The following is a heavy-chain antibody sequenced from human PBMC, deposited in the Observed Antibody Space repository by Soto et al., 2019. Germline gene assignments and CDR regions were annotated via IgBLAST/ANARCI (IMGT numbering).Heavy chain of an antibody. CDR3: ARRDPMVRGAPLFRRRPSIDGFDT. CDR2: INHGVST. CDR1: SGSFSGYY. V-gene: IGHV4-34*01. Sequence: SETLSLTCAVYSGSFSGYYWTWIRQSPGKGLEWIGEINHGVSTSYNPSLKSRVTMSVDTSKNQFSLRLRSVTAADTGVYYCARRDPMVRGAPLFRRRPSIDGFDTWGKETMVTISS. D-gene: IGHD3-10*01. J-gene: IGHJ3*02.